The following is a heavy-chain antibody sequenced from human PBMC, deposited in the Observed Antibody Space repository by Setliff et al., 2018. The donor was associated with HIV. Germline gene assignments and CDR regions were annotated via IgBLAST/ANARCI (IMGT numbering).Heavy chain of an antibody. CDR1: GFTFSDYY. J-gene: IGHJ6*03. CDR2: VRPYNADK. D-gene: IGHD2-15*01. CDR3: ARDRAYCSSGSCYRPLVYYFYYMDV. Sequence: GASVKVSCKASGFTFSDYYMHWVRQAPGQGLEWMGWVRPYNADKNHAQKFQGRVTMTSDTSISTAYLELSGLTFDDTAIYYCARDRAYCSSGSCYRPLVYYFYYMDVWGTGTTVTVSS. V-gene: IGHV1-2*02.